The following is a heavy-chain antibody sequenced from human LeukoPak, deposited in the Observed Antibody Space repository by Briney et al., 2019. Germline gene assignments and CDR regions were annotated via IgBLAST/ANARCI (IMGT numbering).Heavy chain of an antibody. D-gene: IGHD6-13*01. V-gene: IGHV3-21*01. CDR2: ISSTSAYI. CDR1: GFTFSNYW. Sequence: GGSLRLSCVASGFTFSNYWMTWVRQAPGKGLEWVSSISSTSAYIHYADSVKGRFTISRDNIDNVVYLQMSSPRAEDTAVYYCARVAVAGPTGWFDPWGQGTLVTVSS. CDR3: ARVAVAGPTGWFDP. J-gene: IGHJ5*02.